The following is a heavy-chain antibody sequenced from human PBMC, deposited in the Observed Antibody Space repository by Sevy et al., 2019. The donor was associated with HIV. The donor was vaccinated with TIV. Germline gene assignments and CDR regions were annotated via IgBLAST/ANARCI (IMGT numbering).Heavy chain of an antibody. CDR2: IYYSGST. V-gene: IGHV4-59*01. J-gene: IGHJ6*02. Sequence: SETLSLTCTVSGGSISSYYWSWIRQPPGKGLEWIGYIYYSGSTNYNPTLKSRVTISVDTSKNQFSLKLGSVTAADTAVYYCARAYDSSGYYGVGYYYYYGMDVWGQGTTVTVSS. CDR1: GGSISSYY. D-gene: IGHD3-22*01. CDR3: ARAYDSSGYYGVGYYYYYGMDV.